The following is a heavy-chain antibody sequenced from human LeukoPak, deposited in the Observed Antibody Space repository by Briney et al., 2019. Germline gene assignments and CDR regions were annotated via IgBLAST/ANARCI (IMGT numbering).Heavy chain of an antibody. Sequence: PGGSLRLSCAASGFTFSSYSMNWVRQAPGKGLEWVSSISSSSSYIYYADSVKGRFTISRDNAKNSLYLQMNSLRAEDTAVYYCAKDKSYVWNWYFDLWGRGTLVTVSS. CDR2: ISSSSSYI. CDR3: AKDKSYVWNWYFDL. J-gene: IGHJ2*01. D-gene: IGHD1-26*01. V-gene: IGHV3-21*04. CDR1: GFTFSSYS.